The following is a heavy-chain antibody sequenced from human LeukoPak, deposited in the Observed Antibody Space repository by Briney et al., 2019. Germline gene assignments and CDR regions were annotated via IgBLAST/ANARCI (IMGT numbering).Heavy chain of an antibody. V-gene: IGHV4-59*08. CDR1: GGSMSPYY. CDR3: AMRGRAAGKYCGYEYWYFDY. D-gene: IGHD5-12*01. CDR2: ISYSGST. Sequence: PSETLSLTCTVSGGSMSPYYWSWVRQTPGKGLEYIGYISYSGSTDHNPPLKSRVTISLDTSKNRFSLKLSSVTAADTAVYYCAMRGRAAGKYCGYEYWYFDYWGQGTLVTVSS. J-gene: IGHJ4*02.